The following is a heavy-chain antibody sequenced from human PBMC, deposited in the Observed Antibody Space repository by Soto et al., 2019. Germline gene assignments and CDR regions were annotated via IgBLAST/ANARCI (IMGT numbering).Heavy chain of an antibody. J-gene: IGHJ3*02. Sequence: QVQLVQSGAEVKKPGSSVKVSCKASGGTFSSYAISWVRQAPGQGLEWMGGIIPIFGTANYAQKFQGRVTLTADESTSTAYMEPSSLRSGDTAVYYSARVLKGYYASSGYAFDIWGQGTMVTVSS. V-gene: IGHV1-69*01. D-gene: IGHD3-22*01. CDR3: ARVLKGYYASSGYAFDI. CDR1: GGTFSSYA. CDR2: IIPIFGTA.